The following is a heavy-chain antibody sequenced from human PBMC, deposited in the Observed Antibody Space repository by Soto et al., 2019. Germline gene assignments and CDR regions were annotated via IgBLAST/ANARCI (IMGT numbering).Heavy chain of an antibody. D-gene: IGHD1-20*01. V-gene: IGHV3-30*18. CDR2: ISYDGNNK. CDR3: AKEKLFGYNYWFDP. Sequence: GGSLRLSCAASGFTFGAYVMHWVRQAPGKGLEWVAHISYDGNNKYYADSVKGRFTISRDNFKNTLYLQMNSLRAEDTAVYYCAKEKLFGYNYWFDPWGQGTLVTVSS. J-gene: IGHJ5*02. CDR1: GFTFGAYV.